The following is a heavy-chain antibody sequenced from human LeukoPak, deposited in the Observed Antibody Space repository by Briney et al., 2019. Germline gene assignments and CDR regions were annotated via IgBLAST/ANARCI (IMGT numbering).Heavy chain of an antibody. CDR1: GFTFSSYA. Sequence: GGSLRLSCAASGFTFSSYAMSWVRQAPGKGLEWVSAISGSGGGTYYAGSVKGRFTISRDNSKNTLYLQMNSLRAEDTAVYYCAKDAGGPIRVLNWFDPWGQGTLVTVSS. J-gene: IGHJ5*02. V-gene: IGHV3-23*01. D-gene: IGHD2-8*02. CDR2: ISGSGGGT. CDR3: AKDAGGPIRVLNWFDP.